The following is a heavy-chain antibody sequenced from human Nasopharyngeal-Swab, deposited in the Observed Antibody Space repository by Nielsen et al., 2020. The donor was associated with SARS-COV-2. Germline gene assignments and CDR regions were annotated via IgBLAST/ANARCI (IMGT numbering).Heavy chain of an antibody. CDR3: ARGRGGQQLVRTYYYYGLDV. CDR1: GGSLSGHY. CDR2: INHSGTT. D-gene: IGHD1-1*01. Sequence: SETLSLTCGVYGGSLSGHYWSWIRQPPGKGLEWIGEINHSGTTNYKPSLKSRVTISVDTSKNQFSLKVRSVSAADTAIYFCARGRGGQQLVRTYYYYGLDVWGQGTTVTFSS. V-gene: IGHV4-34*01. J-gene: IGHJ6*01.